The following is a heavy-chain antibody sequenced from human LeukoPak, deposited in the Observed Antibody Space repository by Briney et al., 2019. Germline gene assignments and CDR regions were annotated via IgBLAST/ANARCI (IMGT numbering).Heavy chain of an antibody. J-gene: IGHJ4*02. CDR3: ASRDGYSFDYFDY. D-gene: IGHD5-24*01. V-gene: IGHV1-69*02. CDR1: GGTFSSYT. CDR2: IIPILGIA. Sequence: SVKVSCKASGGTFSSYTISWVRQAPGQGLEWMGRIIPILGIANYAQKFQGRVTITADKSTSTAYMGLSSLRSEDTAVYYCASRDGYSFDYFDYWGQGTLVTVSS.